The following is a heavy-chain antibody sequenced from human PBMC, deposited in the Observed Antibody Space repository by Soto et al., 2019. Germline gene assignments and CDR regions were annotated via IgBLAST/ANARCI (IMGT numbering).Heavy chain of an antibody. CDR2: ILYDGTKT. J-gene: IGHJ4*02. V-gene: IGHV3-30*18. CDR3: VKDLAHMADH. CDR1: GFTFNSYG. Sequence: QAKLVESGGGVVLPGGSLRLSCEASGFTFNSYGMYWVRQAPGKGLDWVSHILYDGTKTYYVDSVQGRFTISRDNSRNTLYLQMDRMRLEDTAVYFCVKDLAHMADHWGQGTLVIVSS.